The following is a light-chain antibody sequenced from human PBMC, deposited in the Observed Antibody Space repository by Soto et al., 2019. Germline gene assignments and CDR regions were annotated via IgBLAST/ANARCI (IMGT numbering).Light chain of an antibody. Sequence: QSALTQPGSVSGSPGQSITISCTGTSRDVGGYNYVSWYQHHPGKAPKLMIYDVSNRPSGVSNRFSGSKSGNTASLTISGLQPEDEADSYCSSYTTSNTRQIVFGTGTKLTVL. CDR2: DVS. J-gene: IGLJ1*01. CDR1: SRDVGGYNY. V-gene: IGLV2-14*03. CDR3: SSYTTSNTRQIV.